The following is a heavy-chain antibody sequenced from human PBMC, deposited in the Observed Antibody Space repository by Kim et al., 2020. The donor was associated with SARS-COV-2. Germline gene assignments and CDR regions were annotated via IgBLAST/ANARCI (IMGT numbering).Heavy chain of an antibody. CDR1: GFTFSSYS. CDR2: ISSSSSYI. V-gene: IGHV3-21*01. D-gene: IGHD4-17*01. Sequence: GGSLRLSCAASGFTFSSYSMNWVRQAPGKGLEWVSSISSSSSYIYYADSVKGRFTISRDNAKNSLYLQMNSLRAEDTAVYYCATNPDYGDWFDPWGQGTLVTVSS. J-gene: IGHJ5*02. CDR3: ATNPDYGDWFDP.